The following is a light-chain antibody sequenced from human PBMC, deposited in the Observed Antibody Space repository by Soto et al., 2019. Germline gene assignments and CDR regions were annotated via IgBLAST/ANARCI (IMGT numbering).Light chain of an antibody. CDR2: EVS. V-gene: IGKV2D-29*02. CDR3: MQSTQLPPT. Sequence: DGVMTQTPLSLSVAPGQPASISCKSSQSLLHITGETFLFWYLQKPGQSPQLLIYEVSTRVSGVPDRFSGSGSGTDFTLEISRVETDDVGIHYCMQSTQLPPTFGQGTRLEIK. J-gene: IGKJ5*01. CDR1: QSLLHITGETF.